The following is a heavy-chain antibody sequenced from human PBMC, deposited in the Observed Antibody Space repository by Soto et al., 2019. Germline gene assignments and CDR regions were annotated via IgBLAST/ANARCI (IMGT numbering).Heavy chain of an antibody. J-gene: IGHJ6*02. CDR1: GFTFSSYA. CDR3: ARDRVVTRYYYYYGMDV. D-gene: IGHD3-22*01. CDR2: ISYDGSNK. V-gene: IGHV3-30-3*01. Sequence: RPLRLSCAASGFTFSSYAMHWVRQAPGKGLEWVAVISYDGSNKYYADSVKGRFTISRDNSKNTLYLQMNSLRAEDTAVYYCARDRVVTRYYYYYGMDVWGQGTTVTVSS.